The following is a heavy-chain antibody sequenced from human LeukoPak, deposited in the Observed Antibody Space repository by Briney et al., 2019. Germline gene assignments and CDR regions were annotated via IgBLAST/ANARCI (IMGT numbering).Heavy chain of an antibody. CDR3: ARGDYFDY. V-gene: IGHV1-69*04. Sequence: SVKVSCKASGGTFSNYAISWVRQAPGQGLEWMGRIIPILGIANYAQKFQGRVTITADKSTSTAYMELSSLRSEDTAVYYCARGDYFDYWGQGTLVTVSS. J-gene: IGHJ4*02. CDR1: GGTFSNYA. CDR2: IIPILGIA.